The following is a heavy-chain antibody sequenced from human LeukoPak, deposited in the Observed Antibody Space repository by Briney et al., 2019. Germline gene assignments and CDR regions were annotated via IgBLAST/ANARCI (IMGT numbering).Heavy chain of an antibody. CDR2: IKYDASDE. CDR3: ARGQSVGWEIGVCDF. Sequence: GRSLRLSCAASGFTFGTFGMHWVRQAPGKGLEWVGLIKYDASDEYYADSVKGRFTISRDDSRNTLYLQMTSLRAEDTAVYYCARGQSVGWEIGVCDFWGQGSLVTVAS. J-gene: IGHJ4*02. CDR1: GFTFGTFG. V-gene: IGHV3-33*08. D-gene: IGHD1-26*01.